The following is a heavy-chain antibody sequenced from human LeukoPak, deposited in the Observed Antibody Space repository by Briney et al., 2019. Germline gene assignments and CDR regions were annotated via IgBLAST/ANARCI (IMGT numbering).Heavy chain of an antibody. Sequence: GESLKISCKGSGYRFTSYWIGWVRQMPGKGLEWMGIIYPGDSDTRYSTSFQGQVTISADKSISTAYLQWSSLKASDTAMYYCARLTSYSSSSKYYYYYYMDVWGKGTTVTVSS. D-gene: IGHD6-6*01. V-gene: IGHV5-51*01. CDR3: ARLTSYSSSSKYYYYYYMDV. CDR1: GYRFTSYW. CDR2: IYPGDSDT. J-gene: IGHJ6*03.